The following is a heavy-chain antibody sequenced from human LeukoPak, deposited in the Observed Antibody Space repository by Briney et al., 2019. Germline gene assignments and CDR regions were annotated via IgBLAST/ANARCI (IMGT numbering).Heavy chain of an antibody. CDR3: ARFPSSGWTRGYFQH. V-gene: IGHV4-34*01. CDR2: INHSGST. CDR1: GGSFSGYY. Sequence: SETLSLTCADYGGSFSGYYWSWIRQPPGKGLEWIGEINHSGSTNYNPSLKSRVTISVDTSKNQFSLKLSSVTAADTAVYYCARFPSSGWTRGYFQHWGQGTLVTVSS. D-gene: IGHD6-19*01. J-gene: IGHJ1*01.